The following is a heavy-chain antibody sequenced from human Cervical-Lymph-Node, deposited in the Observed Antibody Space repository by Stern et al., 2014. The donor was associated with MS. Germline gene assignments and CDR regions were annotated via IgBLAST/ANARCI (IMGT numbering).Heavy chain of an antibody. Sequence: QLVESGGGVIQPGGSLRLSCTASGFTVSRDYMTCVRQAPGQGLEWVSLITSVGSTFYTDSVKGRFTVSRDDSKNTVYLHMTSLRAEDTAMYYCARDTSSPERSDWWGQGTLVTVSS. J-gene: IGHJ4*02. CDR3: ARDTSSPERSDW. CDR1: GFTVSRDY. D-gene: IGHD1-1*01. V-gene: IGHV3-53*01. CDR2: ITSVGST.